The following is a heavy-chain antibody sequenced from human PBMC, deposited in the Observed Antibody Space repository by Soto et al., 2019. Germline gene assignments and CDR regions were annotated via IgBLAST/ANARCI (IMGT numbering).Heavy chain of an antibody. Sequence: GGSLRLSCAASGFTFSSYGMHWVRQAPGKGLEWVAVISYDGSNKYYADSVKGRFTISRDNSKNTLYLQMNSLRAEDTAVYYCAKDGPPYYDFWSGYYTDYFDYWGQGTLVTVSS. CDR1: GFTFSSYG. D-gene: IGHD3-3*01. J-gene: IGHJ4*02. V-gene: IGHV3-30*18. CDR2: ISYDGSNK. CDR3: AKDGPPYYDFWSGYYTDYFDY.